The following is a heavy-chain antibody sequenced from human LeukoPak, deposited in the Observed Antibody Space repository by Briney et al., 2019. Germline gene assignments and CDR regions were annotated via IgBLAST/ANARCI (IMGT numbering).Heavy chain of an antibody. D-gene: IGHD3-22*01. Sequence: ASVKVSCKVSGYTLTELSMHWVRQAPGKGLEWMGGFDPEDGETIYAQKFQGRVTMTEDTSTDTAYMELSSLRSEDTAVYYCATGEYDSSGYYFSFDYWGQGTLVTVSS. V-gene: IGHV1-24*01. J-gene: IGHJ4*02. CDR2: FDPEDGET. CDR1: GYTLTELS. CDR3: ATGEYDSSGYYFSFDY.